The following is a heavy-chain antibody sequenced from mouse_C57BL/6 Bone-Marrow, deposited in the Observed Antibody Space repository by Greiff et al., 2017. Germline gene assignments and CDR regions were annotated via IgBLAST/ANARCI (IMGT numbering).Heavy chain of an antibody. D-gene: IGHD2-3*01. J-gene: IGHJ4*01. Sequence: VQLQQPGAELVKPGASVKLSCKASGYTFTSYWMHWVKQRPGQGLEWIGMIHPNSGSTNYNEKFKSKATLTVDKSSSTAYMQLSSLTSEDSAVXYCDHDGYPYTMDYWGQGTSVTVSS. CDR2: IHPNSGST. V-gene: IGHV1-64*01. CDR1: GYTFTSYW. CDR3: DHDGYPYTMDY.